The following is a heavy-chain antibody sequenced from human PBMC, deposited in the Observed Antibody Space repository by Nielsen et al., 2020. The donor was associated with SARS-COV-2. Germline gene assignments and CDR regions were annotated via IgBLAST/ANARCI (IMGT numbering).Heavy chain of an antibody. Sequence: ASVKVSCKASGYTFTGYYMHWVRQAPGQGLEWMGWINPNSGGTNYAQKFQGWVTMTRDTSISTAYMELSSLRSEDTAVYYCARDPDDILTGAYWGQGTLVTVSS. CDR1: GYTFTGYY. J-gene: IGHJ4*02. D-gene: IGHD3-9*01. CDR2: INPNSGGT. CDR3: ARDPDDILTGAY. V-gene: IGHV1-2*04.